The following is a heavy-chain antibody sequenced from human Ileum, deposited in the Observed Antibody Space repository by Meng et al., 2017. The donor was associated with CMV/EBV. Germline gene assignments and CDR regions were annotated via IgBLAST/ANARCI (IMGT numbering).Heavy chain of an antibody. J-gene: IGHJ6*02. Sequence: GGSLRLSCAASGFTFDDYAMHWVRQAPGKGLEWVSSISWNSDGIDYADSVKGRFTISRDNAKNSLYLQMNSLRAEDTALYYCAKAKEPMVRGPGGYYYYGMDVWGQGNTVNGAS. CDR3: AKAKEPMVRGPGGYYYYGMDV. CDR2: ISWNSDGI. CDR1: GFTFDDYA. D-gene: IGHD3-10*01. V-gene: IGHV3-9*01.